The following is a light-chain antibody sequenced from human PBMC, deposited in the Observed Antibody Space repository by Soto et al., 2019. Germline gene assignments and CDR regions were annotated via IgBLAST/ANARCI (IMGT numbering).Light chain of an antibody. V-gene: IGLV2-14*03. CDR3: SSFTSNRIYV. J-gene: IGLJ1*01. CDR2: GVT. Sequence: QSALTQPTSVSWSPGQLITISCTGNHNDIGTYDYVSWYQQHPGRAPRLLIHGVTTRPSGISGRFSASKSGLTASLTISGLQPEDEADYYCSSFTSNRIYVFGPGTKVTVL. CDR1: HNDIGTYDY.